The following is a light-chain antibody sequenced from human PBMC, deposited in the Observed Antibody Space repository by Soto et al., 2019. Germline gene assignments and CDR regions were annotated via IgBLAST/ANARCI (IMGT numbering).Light chain of an antibody. CDR3: QQSYRSPYT. Sequence: IQMTQSPSSLSASVGDSVTVTCRASQSINIYLNWYQQKPGKAPTLLIYGASSLQSGVPSRFTGGCSRTAFALTISSLQPEDFATYYCQQSYRSPYTFGQGTKLQIK. CDR2: GAS. CDR1: QSINIY. V-gene: IGKV1-39*01. J-gene: IGKJ2*01.